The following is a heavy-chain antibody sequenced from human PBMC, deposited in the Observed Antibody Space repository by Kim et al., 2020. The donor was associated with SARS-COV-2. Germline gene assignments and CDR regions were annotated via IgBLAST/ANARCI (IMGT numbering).Heavy chain of an antibody. V-gene: IGHV3-23*01. CDR2: ISGSGGST. D-gene: IGHD3-9*01. J-gene: IGHJ6*02. Sequence: GGSLRLSCAASGFTFSSYAMSWVRQAPGKGLEWVSAISGSGGSTYYADSVKGRFTISRDNSKNTLYLQMNSLRAEDTAVYYCAKELTYYDILTGYHHDYGMDDWGQGTTVTVSS. CDR1: GFTFSSYA. CDR3: AKELTYYDILTGYHHDYGMDD.